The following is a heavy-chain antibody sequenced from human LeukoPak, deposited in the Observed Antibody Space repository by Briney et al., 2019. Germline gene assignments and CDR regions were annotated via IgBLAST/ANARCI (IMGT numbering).Heavy chain of an antibody. CDR2: ISPNSGAT. CDR3: ARVGYSSGWYQAYYFDY. Sequence: ASVKVSCKAYGYTFTAYYLHWVRQAPGQGLEWMGWISPNSGATKYAQKFQGRVTMTRDTSISTAYMELSRLRSDDTAVYYCARVGYSSGWYQAYYFDYWGQGTLVTVSS. CDR1: GYTFTAYY. D-gene: IGHD6-19*01. V-gene: IGHV1-2*02. J-gene: IGHJ4*02.